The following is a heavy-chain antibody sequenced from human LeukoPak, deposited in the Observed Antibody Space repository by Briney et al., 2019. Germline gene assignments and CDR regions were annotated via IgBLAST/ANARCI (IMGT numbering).Heavy chain of an antibody. CDR2: INPNSGGT. J-gene: IGHJ4*02. Sequence: ASVKVSCKASGYTFTGYYMHWVRQAPGQGLEWMGWINPNSGGTNYAQKFQGRVTMTRDTSISTAYMELSRLRSDDTAVYYCARASHPEGYGDSPTTYWGQGTLVPVSS. CDR1: GYTFTGYY. CDR3: ARASHPEGYGDSPTTY. V-gene: IGHV1-2*02. D-gene: IGHD4-17*01.